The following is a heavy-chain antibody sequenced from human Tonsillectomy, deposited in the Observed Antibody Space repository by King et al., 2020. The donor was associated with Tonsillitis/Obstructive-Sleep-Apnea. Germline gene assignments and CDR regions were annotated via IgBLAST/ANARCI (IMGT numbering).Heavy chain of an antibody. CDR2: ISYDGNNK. Sequence: VQLVESGGGVVQPGRSLRLSCAASGFTLSSYAMHWVRQAPGKGLEWVAVISYDGNNKYYADSVKGRFIISRDNSKNTLFLQMNSLRDDDTPVYYCARAVDILLLPATYCFDSWGQGALVTVSS. J-gene: IGHJ4*02. CDR3: ARAVDILLLPATYCFDS. V-gene: IGHV3-30*04. D-gene: IGHD2-2*03. CDR1: GFTLSSYA.